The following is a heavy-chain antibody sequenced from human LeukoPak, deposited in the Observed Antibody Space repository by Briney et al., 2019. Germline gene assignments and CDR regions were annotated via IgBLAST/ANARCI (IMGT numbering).Heavy chain of an antibody. Sequence: GESLKISCKGSGYSFTSYWIGWVRQMPGKGLEWMAIIYPDDSNTRYSPSFQGQVTISADKSITTAYLQWSSLKASDTAMYYCARRDYGGHQKGNFDYWGQGTLVTVSS. CDR1: GYSFTSYW. CDR3: ARRDYGGHQKGNFDY. J-gene: IGHJ4*02. D-gene: IGHD4-23*01. V-gene: IGHV5-51*01. CDR2: IYPDDSNT.